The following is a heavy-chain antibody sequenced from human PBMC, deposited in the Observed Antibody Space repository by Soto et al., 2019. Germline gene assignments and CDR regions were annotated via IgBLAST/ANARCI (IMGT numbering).Heavy chain of an antibody. Sequence: PGGSLRLSCAASGFTFSSCWTSWVRQAPGKGLAWVANIKKDGSAKYYVDSVKGRFTISRDNAKTSLYLQMNSLRAEDTAVYYCAREPGDYDILTGYYYYYGMDVWGQGTTVTVSS. CDR3: AREPGDYDILTGYYYYYGMDV. CDR1: GFTFSSCW. D-gene: IGHD3-9*01. CDR2: IKKDGSAK. V-gene: IGHV3-7*01. J-gene: IGHJ6*02.